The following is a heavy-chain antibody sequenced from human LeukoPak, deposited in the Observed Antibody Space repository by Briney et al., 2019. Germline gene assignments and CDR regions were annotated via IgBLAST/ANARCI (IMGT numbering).Heavy chain of an antibody. V-gene: IGHV1-2*02. CDR3: ARAPKAAAGRTARQTHWFDP. Sequence: ASVKVSCKASGYTFTGYYMHWVRQAPGQGLEWMGWINPNSGGTNYAQKFQGRVTMTRDTSISTAYMELSRLRSDDTAVYYCARAPKAAAGRTARQTHWFDPWGQGTLVTVSS. J-gene: IGHJ5*02. D-gene: IGHD6-13*01. CDR1: GYTFTGYY. CDR2: INPNSGGT.